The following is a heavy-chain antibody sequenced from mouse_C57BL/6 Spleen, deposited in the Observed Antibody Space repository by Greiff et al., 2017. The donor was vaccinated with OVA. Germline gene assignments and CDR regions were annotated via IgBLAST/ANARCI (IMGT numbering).Heavy chain of an antibody. V-gene: IGHV1-85*01. CDR1: GYTFTSYD. J-gene: IGHJ1*03. D-gene: IGHD1-1*01. CDR2: IYPRDGST. Sequence: QVQLQQSGPELVKPGASVKLSCKASGYTFTSYDINWVKQRPGQGLEWIGWIYPRDGSTKYNEKLKGKATLTVDTSSSTAYMELHSLTSEDSAVYFCAREGYYYGSSYLYFDVWGTGTTVTVSS. CDR3: AREGYYYGSSYLYFDV.